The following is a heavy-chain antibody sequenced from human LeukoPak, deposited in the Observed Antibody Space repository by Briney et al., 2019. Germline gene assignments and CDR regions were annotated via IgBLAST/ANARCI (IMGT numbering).Heavy chain of an antibody. CDR3: ARGGNSAWYFDY. CDR2: IYHSGST. Sequence: SGTLSPTCAVSGDSITSTNWWTLVRQPPGKGLEWIGEIYHSGSTNYNPSLKSRVTISLDRSRNQFSLRLNSVTAADTAVYYCARGGNSAWYFDYWGQGTLVTVSS. V-gene: IGHV4-4*02. CDR1: GDSITSTNW. D-gene: IGHD6-19*01. J-gene: IGHJ4*02.